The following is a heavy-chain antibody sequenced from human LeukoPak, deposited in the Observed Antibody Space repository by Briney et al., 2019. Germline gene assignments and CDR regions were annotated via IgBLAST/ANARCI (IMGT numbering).Heavy chain of an antibody. CDR2: IYCSGST. D-gene: IGHD6-6*01. CDR1: GGSISSHY. CDR3: ARGSSSTFDY. J-gene: IGHJ4*02. V-gene: IGHV4-59*11. Sequence: SETLSLTCTVSGGSISSHYWSWIRQPPGQGLEWIGYIYCSGSTNYNPSLKSRVTISVDTSKNQFSLKLSSVTAADTAVYYCARGSSSTFDYWGQGTLVTVSS.